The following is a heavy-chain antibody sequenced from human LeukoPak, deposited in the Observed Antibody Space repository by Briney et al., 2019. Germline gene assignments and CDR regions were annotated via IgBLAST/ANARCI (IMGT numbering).Heavy chain of an antibody. CDR3: ARGRIVRDY. Sequence: SETLSLTCAVYGGSFSGYYWSWIRQPPGKGLEWIREINHSGSTNYNPSLKSRVTISVDTSKNQFSLKLSSVTAADTAVYYCARGRIVRDYWGQGTLVTVSS. D-gene: IGHD2/OR15-2a*01. J-gene: IGHJ4*02. CDR2: INHSGST. V-gene: IGHV4-34*01. CDR1: GGSFSGYY.